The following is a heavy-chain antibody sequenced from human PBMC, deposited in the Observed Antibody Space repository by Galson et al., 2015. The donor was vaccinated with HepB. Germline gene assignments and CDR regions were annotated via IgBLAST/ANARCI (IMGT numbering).Heavy chain of an antibody. CDR2: IWYDGSNK. CDR3: AKSYCSSTSCYVGIDY. D-gene: IGHD2-2*01. V-gene: IGHV3-33*06. CDR1: GFTFSSYG. J-gene: IGHJ4*02. Sequence: SLRLSCAASGFTFSSYGMHWVRQAPGKGLEWVAVIWYDGSNKYYADSVKGRFTISRDNSKNTLYLQMNSLRAEDTAVYYCAKSYCSSTSCYVGIDYWGQGTLVTVSS.